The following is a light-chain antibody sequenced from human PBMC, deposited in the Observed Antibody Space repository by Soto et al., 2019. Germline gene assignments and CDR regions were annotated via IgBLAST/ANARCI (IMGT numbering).Light chain of an antibody. CDR1: QSVENY. CDR2: DTF. V-gene: IGKV3-11*01. J-gene: IGKJ5*01. Sequence: ETVLTQSPATLSLSPGERATLSCRASQSVENYLAWYQQKPGQAPRLLIYDTFNRATGIPARFSGSGSGTDFTLTISSLEPEDFAIYYCQQRVHWPPITFGQGTRLEMK. CDR3: QQRVHWPPIT.